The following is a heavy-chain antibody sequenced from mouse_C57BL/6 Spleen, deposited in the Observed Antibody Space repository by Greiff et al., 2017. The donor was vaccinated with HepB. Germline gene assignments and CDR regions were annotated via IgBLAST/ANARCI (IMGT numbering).Heavy chain of an antibody. V-gene: IGHV1-55*01. J-gene: IGHJ4*01. Sequence: VQLQQPGAELVKPGASVKMSCKASGYTFTSYWITWVKQRPGQGLEWIGDIYPGSGSTNYTEKFKSKGTLTVDTSSSTSYMQLSSLTSEDSAVYYCARWGFSYYAMDYWGQGTSVTVSS. CDR1: GYTFTSYW. CDR2: IYPGSGST. CDR3: ARWGFSYYAMDY.